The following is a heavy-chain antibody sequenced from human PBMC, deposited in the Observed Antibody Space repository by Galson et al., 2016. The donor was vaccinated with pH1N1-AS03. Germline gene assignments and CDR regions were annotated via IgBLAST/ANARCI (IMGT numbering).Heavy chain of an antibody. CDR2: MYSGGST. CDR1: GFSVGDNY. D-gene: IGHD3-10*01. CDR3: ARARLLPDPLDV. V-gene: IGHV3-53*01. J-gene: IGHJ3*01. Sequence: SLRLSCAVSGFSVGDNYITWVHQAPGKGLEWVAVMYSGGSTYYADSVRGRFTISRDTSRDTVFLQMNSLRGDDSALYFCARARLLPDPLDVWGQGTMVTVSS.